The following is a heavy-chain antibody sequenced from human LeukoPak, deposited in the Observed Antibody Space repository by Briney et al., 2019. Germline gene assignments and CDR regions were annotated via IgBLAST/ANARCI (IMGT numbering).Heavy chain of an antibody. CDR1: GFTLSDYY. V-gene: IGHV3-11*04. CDR3: ATQPATVVTPALDY. D-gene: IGHD4-23*01. Sequence: GGSLRLSCAASGFTLSDYYMSWIRQAPGKGLEWVSHSSSSGSTIYYADSVKGRFAISRDNAKNSLYLQMNSLRAEDTAVYYCATQPATVVTPALDYWGQGTLVTVSS. CDR2: SSSSGSTI. J-gene: IGHJ4*02.